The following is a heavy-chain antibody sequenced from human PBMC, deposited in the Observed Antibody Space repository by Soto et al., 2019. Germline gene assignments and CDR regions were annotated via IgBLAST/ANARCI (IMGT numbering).Heavy chain of an antibody. CDR3: ARVSGVAAAEV. CDR1: GYTFTSYA. D-gene: IGHD6-25*01. CDR2: INAGNGNT. V-gene: IGHV1-3*01. J-gene: IGHJ4*02. Sequence: QVQLVQSGAEVKKPGASVKVSCKASGYTFTSYAMHWVRQAPGQRLEWMGWINAGNGNTKYSQKFQGRVTITRDTSATTAYMEMSIRSSEDTAAYVCARVSGVAAAEVWGQGTLVTVSS.